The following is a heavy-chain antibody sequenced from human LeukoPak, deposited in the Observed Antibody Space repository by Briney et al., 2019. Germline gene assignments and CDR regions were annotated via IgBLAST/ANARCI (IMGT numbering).Heavy chain of an antibody. J-gene: IGHJ4*02. CDR3: ARGEIGGAKYFDY. D-gene: IGHD1-26*01. CDR1: GGSISSSSYY. V-gene: IGHV4-39*07. CDR2: IYYSGST. Sequence: SETLSLTCTVSGGSISSSSYYWGWIRQPPGKGLEWIGSIYYSGSTYYNPSLKSRVTISVDTSKNQFSLKLSSVTAADTAVYYCARGEIGGAKYFDYWGQGTLVTVSS.